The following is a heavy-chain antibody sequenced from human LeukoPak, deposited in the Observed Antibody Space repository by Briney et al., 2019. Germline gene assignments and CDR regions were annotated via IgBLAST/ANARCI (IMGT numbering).Heavy chain of an antibody. V-gene: IGHV3-30*02. CDR2: IRYDGSNK. CDR1: GFTFSSYG. Sequence: PGGSLRLSCAASGFTFSSYGVHWVRQAPGKGLEWVAFIRYDGSNKYYADSVKGRFTISRDNSKNTLYLQMNSLRAEDTAVYYCAKDRGKVPAAIFDYWGQGTLVTVSS. J-gene: IGHJ4*02. CDR3: AKDRGKVPAAIFDY. D-gene: IGHD2-2*01.